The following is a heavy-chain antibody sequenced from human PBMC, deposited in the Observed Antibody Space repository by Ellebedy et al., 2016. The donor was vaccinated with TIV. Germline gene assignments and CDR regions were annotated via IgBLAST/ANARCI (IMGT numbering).Heavy chain of an antibody. J-gene: IGHJ6*02. CDR2: IFYSGST. D-gene: IGHD3-9*01. CDR1: GDSISRTNFY. CDR3: ARVGGVYDILTGYYFLDYYGMDV. Sequence: SETLSLTCTVSGDSISRTNFYWGWIRQPPGKGLEWIGNIFYSGSTYYNPSLKSRVTISVDTSKNQFSLKLGSVTAADTAVYYCARVGGVYDILTGYYFLDYYGMDVWGQGTTVTVSS. V-gene: IGHV4-39*07.